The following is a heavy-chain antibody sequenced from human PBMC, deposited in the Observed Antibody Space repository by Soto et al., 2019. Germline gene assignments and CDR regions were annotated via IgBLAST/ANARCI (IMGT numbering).Heavy chain of an antibody. CDR2: ISAYNGNT. CDR3: ARYDSSGYYYDYGGCPQNAFDI. CDR1: GYTFTSYG. Sequence: QVQLVQSGAEVKKPGASVKVSCKASGYTFTSYGISWVRQAPGQGLEWMGWISAYNGNTNYAQKLQGRVTMTTDTPTRTAYMELRSLRSDDTAVYYCARYDSSGYYYDYGGCPQNAFDIWGQGTMVTVSS. J-gene: IGHJ3*02. V-gene: IGHV1-18*04. D-gene: IGHD3-22*01.